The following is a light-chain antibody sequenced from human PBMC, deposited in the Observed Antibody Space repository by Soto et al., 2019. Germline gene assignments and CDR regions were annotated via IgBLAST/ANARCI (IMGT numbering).Light chain of an antibody. J-gene: IGKJ5*01. V-gene: IGKV3D-20*02. CDR2: SVS. Sequence: EMVLTQSPGTLSLSPGDRATLSCRASQSVSNDYVAWVQQKPGQTPRLLIYSVSSRATGIPDRFSGSGSGTDFTLTISSLEPEDAALYYCQQRSNWPPITFGQGTRLEIK. CDR3: QQRSNWPPIT. CDR1: QSVSNDY.